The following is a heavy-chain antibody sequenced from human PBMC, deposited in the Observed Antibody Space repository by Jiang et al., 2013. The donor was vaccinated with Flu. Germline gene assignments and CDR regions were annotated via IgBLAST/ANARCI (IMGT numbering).Heavy chain of an antibody. CDR1: GFSLTTSGMC. D-gene: IGHD6-6*01. J-gene: IGHJ6*02. CDR3: ARIRLVISSSSYYYGMDV. CDR2: IDWDDDK. V-gene: IGHV2-70*11. Sequence: KPTQTLTLTCTFSGFSLTTSGMCVSWIRQPPGKALEWLARIDWDDDKYYSTSLKTRLTISKDTSKNQVVLTMTNMDPVDTATYYCARIRLVISSSSYYYGMDVWGQGTTVTVSS.